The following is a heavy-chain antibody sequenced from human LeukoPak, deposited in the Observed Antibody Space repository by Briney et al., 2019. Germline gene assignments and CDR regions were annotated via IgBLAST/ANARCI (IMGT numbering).Heavy chain of an antibody. V-gene: IGHV4-4*02. CDR3: AREKDGSGSYAGVNYFDY. J-gene: IGHJ4*02. CDR2: IYHSGST. CDR1: GGSISSSNW. D-gene: IGHD3-10*01. Sequence: SETLSLTCAVSGGSISSSNWWSWVRQPPGKGLEWIGEIYHSGSTNYNPSLKSRVTISVDESKNQFSLKLSSVTAADTAVYYCAREKDGSGSYAGVNYFDYWGQGTLVTVSS.